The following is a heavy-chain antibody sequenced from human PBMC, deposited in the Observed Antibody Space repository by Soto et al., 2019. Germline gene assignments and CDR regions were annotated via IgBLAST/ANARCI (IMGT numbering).Heavy chain of an antibody. V-gene: IGHV4-34*01. CDR1: RGSFSYFH. D-gene: IGHD3-16*01. CDR3: ARGGGNPASTNDF. CDR2: IHSSGST. J-gene: IGHJ4*02. Sequence: QVQLQQWGGGLLKPSETLSLTCGLHRGSFSYFHWSWIRQPPGKGLEWIGEIHSSGSTNYNPSLRSRVTMSIDTSAMQFSLTLTSVTAADTAFYYCARGGGNPASTNDFWGQGALVTVSS.